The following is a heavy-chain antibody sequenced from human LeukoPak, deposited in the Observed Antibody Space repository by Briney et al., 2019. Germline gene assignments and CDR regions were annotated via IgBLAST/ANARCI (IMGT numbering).Heavy chain of an antibody. CDR3: AKHRENFGDSCLDDY. CDR2: ISGRGDTT. V-gene: IGHV3-23*01. CDR1: GFSFSSYA. D-gene: IGHD4-17*01. Sequence: RAGGSLRLSCAASGFSFSSYAMSWVRRAPGKGLEWVSVISGRGDTTNYADSAKGRFTISRDNSKNTLYLHLNSLRVEDTAVYFCAKHRENFGDSCLDDYWGQGTLVTVSS. J-gene: IGHJ4*02.